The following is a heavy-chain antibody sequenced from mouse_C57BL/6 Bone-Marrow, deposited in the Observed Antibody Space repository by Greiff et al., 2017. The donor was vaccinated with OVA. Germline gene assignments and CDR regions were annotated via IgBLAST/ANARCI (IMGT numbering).Heavy chain of an antibody. J-gene: IGHJ4*01. V-gene: IGHV2-5*01. Sequence: VKVVESGPGLVQPSQSLSITCTVSGFSLTSYGVHWVRQSPGKGLEWLGVIWRGGSTDYNAAFMSRLSITKDNSKSQVFFKMNSLLADDTAIYYCAKFYYYAMDYWGQGTSVTVSS. CDR1: GFSLTSYG. CDR3: AKFYYYAMDY. CDR2: IWRGGST.